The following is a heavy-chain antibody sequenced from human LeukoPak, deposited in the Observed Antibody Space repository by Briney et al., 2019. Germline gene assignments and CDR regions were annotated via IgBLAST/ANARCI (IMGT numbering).Heavy chain of an antibody. CDR1: GGSFSGYY. J-gene: IGHJ4*02. CDR2: INHSGST. V-gene: IGHV4-34*01. Sequence: SETLSLTCAVYGGSFSGYYWSWIRQPPGKGLEWIGEINHSGSTNYNPSLKSRVTISVDTSKNQFSLKLSSVIAADTAVYYCARGPDYYDSSGYYYAFFDYWGQGTLVTVSS. D-gene: IGHD3-22*01. CDR3: ARGPDYYDSSGYYYAFFDY.